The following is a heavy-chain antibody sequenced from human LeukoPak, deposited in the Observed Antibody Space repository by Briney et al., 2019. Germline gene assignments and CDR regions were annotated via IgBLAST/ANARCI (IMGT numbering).Heavy chain of an antibody. Sequence: GGSLRLSCAASGFTFSSYGMHWVRQAPGKGLEWVAFIRYDGSNKYYADSVKGRFTISRDNSKNSLYLQMNSLRAEDTAVYYCARDLVGERASPLVPYYFDYWGQGTLVTVSS. V-gene: IGHV3-30*02. CDR1: GFTFSSYG. J-gene: IGHJ4*02. D-gene: IGHD3-10*01. CDR3: ARDLVGERASPLVPYYFDY. CDR2: IRYDGSNK.